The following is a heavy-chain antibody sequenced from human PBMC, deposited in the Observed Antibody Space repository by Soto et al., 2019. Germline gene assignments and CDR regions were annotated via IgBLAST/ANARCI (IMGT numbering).Heavy chain of an antibody. Sequence: ASVKVSCKASGGTFSSYAISWVRQAPGQGLEWMGGIIPIFGTANYAQKFQGRFTVSRDNAKNSLYLQMNSLRAEDTAVYYCARDANWNYRDYWGQGTLVTGSS. CDR1: GGTFSSYA. J-gene: IGHJ4*02. D-gene: IGHD1-20*01. CDR2: IIPIFGTA. V-gene: IGHV1-69*05. CDR3: ARDANWNYRDY.